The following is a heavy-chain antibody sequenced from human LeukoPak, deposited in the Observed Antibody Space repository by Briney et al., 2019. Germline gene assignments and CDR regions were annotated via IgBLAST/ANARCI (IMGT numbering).Heavy chain of an antibody. D-gene: IGHD5-12*01. CDR2: ISNSGGRT. CDR3: AKSYNGYESKPDY. Sequence: GRSLRLSCAASGFTFSSYAMSWVRQAPGKGLEWVSSISNSGGRTFYTDSVKGRFTISRDNSKITLYLQMDSLRAEDTAVYYCAKSYNGYESKPDYWGQGTLVTVSS. V-gene: IGHV3-23*01. J-gene: IGHJ4*02. CDR1: GFTFSSYA.